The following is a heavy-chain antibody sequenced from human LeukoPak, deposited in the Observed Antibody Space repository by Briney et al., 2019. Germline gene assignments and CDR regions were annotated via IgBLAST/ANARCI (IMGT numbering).Heavy chain of an antibody. CDR1: GGSVTSYF. Sequence: SETLSLTCTVSGGSVTSYFWTWIRQPAGKGLEWIGRIYINGNTNYNSSLKSRVTISVNKSKNQFSLELNSVTAADTAMYYCARIGGSASTLSAFDIWGQGTRVTVSS. V-gene: IGHV4-4*07. D-gene: IGHD2-15*01. CDR2: IYINGNT. J-gene: IGHJ3*02. CDR3: ARIGGSASTLSAFDI.